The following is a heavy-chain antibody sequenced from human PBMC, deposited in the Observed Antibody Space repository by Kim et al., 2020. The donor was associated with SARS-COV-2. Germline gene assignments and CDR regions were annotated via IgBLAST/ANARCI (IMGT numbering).Heavy chain of an antibody. V-gene: IGHV1-46*01. D-gene: IGHD6-13*01. CDR1: GYTFTSYY. CDR3: ARDSTPLQQLVEYYFDY. J-gene: IGHJ4*02. Sequence: ASVKVSCKASGYTFTSYYMHWVRQAPGQGLEWMGIINPSGGSTSYAQKFQGRVTMTRDTSTSTVYMELSSLRSEDTAVYYCARDSTPLQQLVEYYFDYWGQGTLVTVSS. CDR2: INPSGGST.